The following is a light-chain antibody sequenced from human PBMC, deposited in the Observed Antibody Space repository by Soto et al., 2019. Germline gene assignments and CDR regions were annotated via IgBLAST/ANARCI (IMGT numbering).Light chain of an antibody. Sequence: QPVLTQPPSASGSPGQSVTISCTGTSSDVGTYNSVSWYQQHPGTAPKLMIYEVSKRPSGVPDRFSASKSGNTASLTVSGLQTEDEADYYCSSYAGSKTVFGTGTKLTVL. CDR3: SSYAGSKTV. V-gene: IGLV2-8*01. J-gene: IGLJ1*01. CDR2: EVS. CDR1: SSDVGTYNS.